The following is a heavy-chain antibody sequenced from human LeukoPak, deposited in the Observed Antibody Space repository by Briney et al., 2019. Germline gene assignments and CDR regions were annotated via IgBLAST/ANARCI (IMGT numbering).Heavy chain of an antibody. Sequence: GGSLRLSCAASGFTFSSYTMNWVRQAPGKGLEWVSSISSRSSYSYYADSVRGRFTISRDNAKNSLYLQMNSLRAEDTALYHCARGVYYYDSSGYYYLFDYWGQGTLVTVSS. J-gene: IGHJ4*02. CDR1: GFTFSSYT. D-gene: IGHD3-22*01. CDR3: ARGVYYYDSSGYYYLFDY. V-gene: IGHV3-21*04. CDR2: ISSRSSYS.